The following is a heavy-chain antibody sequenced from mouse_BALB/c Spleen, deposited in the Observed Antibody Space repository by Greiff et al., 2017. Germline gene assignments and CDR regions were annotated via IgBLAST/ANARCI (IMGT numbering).Heavy chain of an antibody. D-gene: IGHD2-3*01. J-gene: IGHJ3*01. CDR2: IYPGGGYT. CDR1: GYTFTNYW. Sequence: QVQLQQSGAELVRPGTSVKISCKASGYTFTNYWLGWVKQRPGHGLEWIGDIYPGGGYTNYNEKFKGKATLTADTSSSTAYMQLSSLTSEDSAVYFCARKADGYSPFAYWGQGTLVTVSA. CDR3: ARKADGYSPFAY. V-gene: IGHV1-63*02.